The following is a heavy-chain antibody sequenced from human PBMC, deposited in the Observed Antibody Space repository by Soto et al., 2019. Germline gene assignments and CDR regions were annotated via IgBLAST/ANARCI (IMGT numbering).Heavy chain of an antibody. CDR3: ARPALGGSTSCYRVSLYP. CDR2: IYTTGST. Sequence: PGGPLRLSCAASGFIASTTFMSLVRQALGKGLEWVSFIYTTGSTYYADSVKGRFTISRDDSRYTVYLQMNGLRAEDSAGYYCARPALGGSTSCYRVSLYPCGPGTLVTVSS. V-gene: IGHV3-53*01. CDR1: GFIASTTF. J-gene: IGHJ5*02. D-gene: IGHD2-2*02.